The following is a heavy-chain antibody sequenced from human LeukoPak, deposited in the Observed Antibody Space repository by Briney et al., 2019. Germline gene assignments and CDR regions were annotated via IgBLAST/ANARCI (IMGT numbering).Heavy chain of an antibody. V-gene: IGHV3-21*01. D-gene: IGHD3-3*01. Sequence: KPGRSLRLSCAASGFTFSSYGMNWVRQAPGKGLEWVSSISSSSSYIYYVDSVKGRFTISRDNAKNSLYLQMNSLRAEDTAVYYCARKTYYDFSSGYYWPPPYYYYYMDVWGKGTTVTVSS. CDR3: ARKTYYDFSSGYYWPPPYYYYYMDV. CDR1: GFTFSSYG. J-gene: IGHJ6*03. CDR2: ISSSSSYI.